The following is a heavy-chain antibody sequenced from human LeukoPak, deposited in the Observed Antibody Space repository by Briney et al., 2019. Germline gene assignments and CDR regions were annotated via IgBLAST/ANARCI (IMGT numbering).Heavy chain of an antibody. J-gene: IGHJ4*02. D-gene: IGHD3-10*01. Sequence: ASVKVSCKASGYTFTSYYMHWVRQAPGQGLEWMGIINPSGGSTSYAQKFQGRVTITTDESTSTAYMELGSLRSKDTAVYYCARDRGSYYGSGSYYGIFDYWGQGTLVTVSS. CDR3: ARDRGSYYGSGSYYGIFDY. V-gene: IGHV1-46*01. CDR2: INPSGGST. CDR1: GYTFTSYY.